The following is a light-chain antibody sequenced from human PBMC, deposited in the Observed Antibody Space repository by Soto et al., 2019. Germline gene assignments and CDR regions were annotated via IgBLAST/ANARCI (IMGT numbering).Light chain of an antibody. CDR2: VNSDGSH. CDR3: QTWGTGTVV. J-gene: IGLJ2*01. Sequence: QSVLTQSTSASASLGASVKLTCILSSGHSRYAIAWHQQQPEKGPRYLMKVNSDGSHSKGDGIPDRFSGSSSGAERYLTISSLQSEDEADYYCQTWGTGTVVFGGGTELTVL. CDR1: SGHSRYA. V-gene: IGLV4-69*01.